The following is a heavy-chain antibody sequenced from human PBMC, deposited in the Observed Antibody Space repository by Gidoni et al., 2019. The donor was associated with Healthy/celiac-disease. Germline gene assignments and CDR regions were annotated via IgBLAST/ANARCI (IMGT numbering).Heavy chain of an antibody. CDR2: ICYDGSNK. J-gene: IGHJ4*02. V-gene: IGHV3-33*01. CDR3: ARVEGYLFDY. D-gene: IGHD3-16*02. Sequence: VQLVESGGGAVQPGRSLRLPWAAAGFTFRSYGMHWVRQAPGQGLGWVGVICYDGSNKYYADSVKGRFTISRKNSKNTLYLQMNSLGAEDTAVYYCARVEGYLFDYWGQGTLVTVSS. CDR1: GFTFRSYG.